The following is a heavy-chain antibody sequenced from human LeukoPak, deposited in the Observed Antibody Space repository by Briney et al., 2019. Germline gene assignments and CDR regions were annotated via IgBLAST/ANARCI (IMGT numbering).Heavy chain of an antibody. CDR1: GFTFSTYN. V-gene: IGHV3-21*01. J-gene: IGHJ6*04. Sequence: GGSLRLSCAASGFTFSTYNMNWVRQTPGKGLEWVSSITSSSAYTFYADSVRGRFTISRDNAKSSLYLQMNSLRAEDTAVYYCAKDLASGSSFPYGMDVWGKGTTVTVSS. D-gene: IGHD6-6*01. CDR3: AKDLASGSSFPYGMDV. CDR2: ITSSSAYT.